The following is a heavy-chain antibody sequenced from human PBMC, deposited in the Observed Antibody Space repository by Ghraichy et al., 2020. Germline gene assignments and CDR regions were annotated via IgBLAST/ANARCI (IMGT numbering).Heavy chain of an antibody. CDR1: GFTFSSYS. J-gene: IGHJ6*02. CDR3: ARDRLRGLSTVTTSRRYYGMDV. V-gene: IGHV3-48*02. D-gene: IGHD4-11*01. Sequence: GGSLRLSCAASGFTFSSYSMNWVRQAPGKGLEWVSYISSSSSTIYYADSVKGRFTISRDNAKNSLYLQMNSLRDEDTAVYYCARDRLRGLSTVTTSRRYYGMDVWGQGTTVTVSS. CDR2: ISSSSSTI.